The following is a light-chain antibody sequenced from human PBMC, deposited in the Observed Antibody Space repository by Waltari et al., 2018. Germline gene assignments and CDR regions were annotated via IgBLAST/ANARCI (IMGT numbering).Light chain of an antibody. CDR2: VNRDGSH. V-gene: IGLV4-69*01. J-gene: IGLJ3*02. CDR3: QTGGHGTWV. Sequence: QLVLTQSPSASASLGASVKLTCTLSSGYSSNVIAWLQQQPEKGPRYLMKVNRDGSHSKGYKIPDRFSGSSSGTEHYLPISSLQSEDEADYYCQTGGHGTWVFGGGTKLTVL. CDR1: SGYSSNV.